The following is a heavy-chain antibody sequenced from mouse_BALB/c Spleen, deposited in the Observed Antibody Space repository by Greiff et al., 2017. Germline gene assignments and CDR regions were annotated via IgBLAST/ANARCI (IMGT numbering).Heavy chain of an antibody. CDR1: GFTFSSYA. D-gene: IGHD1-1*01. Sequence: EVKVVESGGGLVKPGGSLKLSCAASGFTFSSYAMSWVRQTPEKRLEWVASISSGGSTYYPDSVKGRFTISRDNARNILYLQMSSLRSEDTAMYYCARGDTTVVEEFAYWGQGTLVTVSA. CDR3: ARGDTTVVEEFAY. V-gene: IGHV5-6-5*01. CDR2: ISSGGST. J-gene: IGHJ3*01.